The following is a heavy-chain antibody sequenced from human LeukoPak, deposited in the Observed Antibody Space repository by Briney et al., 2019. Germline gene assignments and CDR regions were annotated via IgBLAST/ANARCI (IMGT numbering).Heavy chain of an antibody. CDR1: GFTFSSYW. CDR3: ASFTDY. Sequence: SGGSLRLSCAASGFTFSSYWMHWVRQAPGKGLVWVSRIKSDGSSTTYADSVRGRFTISRDNAKNTLYLQMNSLRVEDTAVYYCASFTDYWGQGTLVTVSS. CDR2: IKSDGSST. V-gene: IGHV3-74*01. J-gene: IGHJ4*02.